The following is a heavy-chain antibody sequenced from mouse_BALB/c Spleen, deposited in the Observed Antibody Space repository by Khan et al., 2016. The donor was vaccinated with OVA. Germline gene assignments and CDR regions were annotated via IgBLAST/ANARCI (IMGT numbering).Heavy chain of an antibody. V-gene: IGHV2-3*01. J-gene: IGHJ3*01. CDR2: IWTAGNT. CDR3: AIIYYGYDWFTY. CDR1: GFSLSNYG. D-gene: IGHD2-2*01. Sequence: QVQLKESGPGLVAPSQSLSITCTVSGFSLSNYGVTWVRQPPGKGLEWLGVIWTAGNTNYHSALKPRLSISKDNSKSQVFLNLNSLQTDDTATYYCAIIYYGYDWFTYWGQGTLVTVSA.